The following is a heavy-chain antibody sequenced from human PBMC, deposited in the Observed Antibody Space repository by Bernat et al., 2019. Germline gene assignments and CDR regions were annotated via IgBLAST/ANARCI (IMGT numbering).Heavy chain of an antibody. J-gene: IGHJ3*02. CDR1: GYTFTSYD. V-gene: IGHV1-18*01. Sequence: QVQLVQSGAEVKKPGASVKVSCKASGYTFTSYDINWVRQATGQGLEWMGWVSGYNGNTNYAQKFQGRVTMTTDTSTRTVYMELRSLRSDDTAVYFCARESKQATYYDFWSGYRGDDAFDIWGQVTMVTVSS. CDR2: VSGYNGNT. CDR3: ARESKQATYYDFWSGYRGDDAFDI. D-gene: IGHD3-3*01.